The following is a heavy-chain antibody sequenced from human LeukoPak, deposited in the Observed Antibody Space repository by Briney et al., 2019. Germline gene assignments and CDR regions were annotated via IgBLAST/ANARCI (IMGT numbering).Heavy chain of an antibody. CDR3: ARRGATRSPFDY. J-gene: IGHJ4*02. CDR1: GGSITSYY. V-gene: IGHV4-59*01. D-gene: IGHD1-26*01. Sequence: SETLSLTCTVSGGSITSYYWSWMRQPPGKGLEWIGYIYYSGSTNYNPSLKSRVTISLDTSKNQLSLKLRSVTAADTAVYYCARRGATRSPFDYWGQGTLVTVSS. CDR2: IYYSGST.